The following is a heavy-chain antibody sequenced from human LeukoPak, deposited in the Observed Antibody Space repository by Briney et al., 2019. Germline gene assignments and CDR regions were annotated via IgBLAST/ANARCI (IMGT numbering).Heavy chain of an antibody. Sequence: GGSLRLSCAASGFTFSSYGMHWVRQAPGKGLEWVAVISYDGSNKYYADSVKGRFTISRDNSKNTLCLQMNSLRAEDTAVYYCAKDLSEYYFDYWGQGTLVTVSS. CDR1: GFTFSSYG. CDR2: ISYDGSNK. D-gene: IGHD2/OR15-2a*01. V-gene: IGHV3-30*18. J-gene: IGHJ4*02. CDR3: AKDLSEYYFDY.